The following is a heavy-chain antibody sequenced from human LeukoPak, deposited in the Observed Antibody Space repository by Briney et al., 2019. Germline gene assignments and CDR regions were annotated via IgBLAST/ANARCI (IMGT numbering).Heavy chain of an antibody. CDR3: AKDVRGYNRPFDY. V-gene: IGHV3-23*01. J-gene: IGHJ4*02. Sequence: GGSLRLSCAASGFTFGSCAMNWVRQAPGQGMDWLSSINGSGANTYYADSVEGRFTISRDNSQNTLYLQMNSLRAEDTAAYYCAKDVRGYNRPFDYWGQGTLVTVSS. D-gene: IGHD3-10*02. CDR2: INGSGANT. CDR1: GFTFGSCA.